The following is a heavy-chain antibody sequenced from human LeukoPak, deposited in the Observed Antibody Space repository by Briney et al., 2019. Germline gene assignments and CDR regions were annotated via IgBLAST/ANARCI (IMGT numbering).Heavy chain of an antibody. CDR3: AREWPDYDSSGYLYWFDP. CDR1: GYTFTGYY. Sequence: ASVKVSCKVSGYTFTGYYMHWVRQAPGQGLEWMGWINPNSGGTNYAQKFQGRVTMTRDTSISTAYMELSRLRSDDTAVYYCAREWPDYDSSGYLYWFDPWGQGTLVTVSS. D-gene: IGHD3-22*01. V-gene: IGHV1-2*02. CDR2: INPNSGGT. J-gene: IGHJ5*02.